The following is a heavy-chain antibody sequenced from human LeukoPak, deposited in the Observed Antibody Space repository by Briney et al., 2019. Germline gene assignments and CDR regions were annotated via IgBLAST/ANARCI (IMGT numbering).Heavy chain of an antibody. D-gene: IGHD3-22*01. CDR3: ARLGNYDSEDYYYGMDV. J-gene: IGHJ6*02. CDR2: IYPGDSDT. V-gene: IGHV5-51*01. Sequence: GESLKISCKGSGYSFTSYWIGCVRQMPGKGLEWMGIIYPGDSDTRYSPSFQGQVTISADKSISTAYLQWSSLKASDTAMYYCARLGNYDSEDYYYGMDVWGQGTTVTVSS. CDR1: GYSFTSYW.